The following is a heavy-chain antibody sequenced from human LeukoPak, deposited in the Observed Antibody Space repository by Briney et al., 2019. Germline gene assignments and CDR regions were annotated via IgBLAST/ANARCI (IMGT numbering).Heavy chain of an antibody. CDR2: ISAYNGNT. J-gene: IGHJ4*01. V-gene: IGHV1-18*04. CDR1: GYTFTSYG. CDR3: ARVLLGYCSGGSCPYGY. Sequence: ASVKVSCTASGYTFTSYGISWGRQAPGQGLEWMGCISAYNGNTNYAQKLQGRVTMTTDTSTSTAYMELRSLRSDDTAVYYCARVLLGYCSGGSCPYGYWGQGTLVTVSS. D-gene: IGHD2-15*01.